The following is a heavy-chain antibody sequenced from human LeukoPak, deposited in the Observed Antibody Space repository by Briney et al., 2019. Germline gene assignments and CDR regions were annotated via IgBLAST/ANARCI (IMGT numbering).Heavy chain of an antibody. J-gene: IGHJ4*02. D-gene: IGHD1-26*01. V-gene: IGHV4-38-2*02. CDR2: IYYRGGA. CDR3: ARYREVGAKVDY. Sequence: SETLSLTCTVSGYSISRGYYWGWIRQPPGRGLEWIARIYYRGGAHYNPSLASLKSRVTISGDTSKNQFSLKMSSVTAADTAVYYCARYREVGAKVDYWGQGTLVTVSS. CDR1: GYSISRGYY.